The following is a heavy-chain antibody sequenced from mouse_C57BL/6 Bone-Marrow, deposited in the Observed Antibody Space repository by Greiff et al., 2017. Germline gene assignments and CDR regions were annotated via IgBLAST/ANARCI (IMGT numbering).Heavy chain of an antibody. J-gene: IGHJ3*01. CDR2: IYPRDGST. CDR1: GYTFTDHT. Sequence: VQLQESDAELVKPGASVKISCKVSGYTFTDHTIHWMKQRPEQGLEWIGYIYPRDGSTKYNEKFKGKATLTADKSSSTAYMQLNSLTSEDSAVYVCASYDGYYVWFAYWGQGNLVTVSA. CDR3: ASYDGYYVWFAY. V-gene: IGHV1-78*01. D-gene: IGHD2-3*01.